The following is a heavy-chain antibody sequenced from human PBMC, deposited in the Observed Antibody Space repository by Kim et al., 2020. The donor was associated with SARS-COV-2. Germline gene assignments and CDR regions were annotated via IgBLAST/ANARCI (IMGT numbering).Heavy chain of an antibody. V-gene: IGHV4-59*01. Sequence: SETLSLTCTVSGGSISSYYWSWIRQPPGKGLEWIGYIYYSGSTNYNPSLKSRVTISVDTSKNQFSLKLSSVTAADTAVYYCARGGYDYNWGSYRPDYYYYYMDVWGKGTTVTVSS. CDR2: IYYSGST. D-gene: IGHD3-16*02. CDR1: GGSISSYY. J-gene: IGHJ6*03. CDR3: ARGGYDYNWGSYRPDYYYYYMDV.